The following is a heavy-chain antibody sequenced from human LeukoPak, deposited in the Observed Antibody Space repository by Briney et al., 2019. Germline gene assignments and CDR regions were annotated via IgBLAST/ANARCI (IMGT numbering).Heavy chain of an antibody. CDR2: ISSSGSTI. D-gene: IGHD3-3*01. J-gene: IGHJ4*02. Sequence: GGSLRLPCAASGFTFSSYEMNWVRQAPGEGLEWVSYISSSGSTIYYADSVKGRFTISRDNAKNSLYLQMNSLRAEDTAVYYCARRERDDFWSGYYGDRWGQGTLVTVSS. CDR1: GFTFSSYE. CDR3: ARRERDDFWSGYYGDR. V-gene: IGHV3-48*03.